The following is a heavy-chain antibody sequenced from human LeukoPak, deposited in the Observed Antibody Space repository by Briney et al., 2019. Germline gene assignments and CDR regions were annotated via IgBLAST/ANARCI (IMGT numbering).Heavy chain of an antibody. J-gene: IGHJ4*02. CDR2: IYYRGRT. Sequence: SETLSLTCTVSGGSISSCYWGWIRQPPGKGLEWIGSIYYRGRTYYNPSLKIRVTISADTSKNQFSLNLNSVTASDTAVYYCARQKILDDNYDSSGYYVDQWGQGSLVTVSS. CDR3: ARQKILDDNYDSSGYYVDQ. CDR1: GGSISSCY. D-gene: IGHD3-22*01. V-gene: IGHV4-39*01.